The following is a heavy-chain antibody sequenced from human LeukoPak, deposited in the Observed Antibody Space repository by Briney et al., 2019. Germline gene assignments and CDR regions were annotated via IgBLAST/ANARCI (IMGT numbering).Heavy chain of an antibody. CDR3: ARVFGSGYDFRGAFDI. Sequence: SETLSLTCTVSGGSISSFYWSWIRQPPGKGLEWIGYIYYTGSTNHNPSLKSRVTISVDTSKIQFSLKLSSVTAADTAVYYCARVFGSGYDFRGAFDIWGQGTMVTVSS. CDR2: IYYTGST. CDR1: GGSISSFY. J-gene: IGHJ3*02. D-gene: IGHD5-12*01. V-gene: IGHV4-59*01.